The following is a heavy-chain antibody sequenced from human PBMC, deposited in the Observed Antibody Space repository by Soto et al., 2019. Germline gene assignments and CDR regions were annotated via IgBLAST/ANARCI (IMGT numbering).Heavy chain of an antibody. V-gene: IGHV3-23*01. D-gene: IGHD6-6*01. CDR3: ATSRIAARLAWDY. CDR1: GFTFSSYA. J-gene: IGHJ4*02. CDR2: TSGSGGST. Sequence: PGGSLRLSCAASGFTFSSYAMSWVRQAPGKGLEWVSATSGSGGSTYYADSVKGRFIISRDNSKNTLYPQMNSLRAEDTAVYYCATSRIAARLAWDYWGQGTLVTVSS.